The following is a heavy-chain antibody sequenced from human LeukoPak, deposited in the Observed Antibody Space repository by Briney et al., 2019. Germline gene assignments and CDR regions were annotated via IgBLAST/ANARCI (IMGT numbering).Heavy chain of an antibody. J-gene: IGHJ6*02. CDR2: VYSGGTT. CDR1: GFTVSTNY. D-gene: IGHD3-10*01. Sequence: GGSLRLSCAASGFTVSTNYLSWVRQAPGKGLEWVSVVYSGGTTYHADSVKGRFTICRDNSKNTMYLQMNSLRADDTAVYYCARESVVRGVINGMDVWGQGTTVTVSS. CDR3: ARESVVRGVINGMDV. V-gene: IGHV3-66*01.